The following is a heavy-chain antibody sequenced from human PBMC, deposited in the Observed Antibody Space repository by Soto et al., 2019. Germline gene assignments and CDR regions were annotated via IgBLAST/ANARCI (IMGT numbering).Heavy chain of an antibody. Sequence: GGSLRLSCTASGFTFGDYAMSWFRQAPGKGLEWVGFIRSKAYGGTTEYAASVKGRFTISRDDSKSIAYLQMNSLKTEETAVYYCTRPPIAAAGPAYYYYYMDVWGKGTTVTVSS. J-gene: IGHJ6*03. CDR2: IRSKAYGGTT. CDR3: TRPPIAAAGPAYYYYYMDV. V-gene: IGHV3-49*03. D-gene: IGHD6-13*01. CDR1: GFTFGDYA.